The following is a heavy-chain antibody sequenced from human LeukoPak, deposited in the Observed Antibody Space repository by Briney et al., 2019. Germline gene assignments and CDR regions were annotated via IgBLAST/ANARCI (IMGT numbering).Heavy chain of an antibody. CDR1: GFTFSSYA. J-gene: IGHJ4*02. Sequence: QAGGSLRLSCAASGFTFSSYAMHWVRQAPGKGLEWVAVISYDGSNKYYADSVKGRFTISRDNSKNTLYLQMNSLRAEDTAVYYCARDSSSRVVRFGELLPKRFDYWGQGTLVTVSS. V-gene: IGHV3-30-3*01. CDR3: ARDSSSRVVRFGELLPKRFDY. D-gene: IGHD3-10*01. CDR2: ISYDGSNK.